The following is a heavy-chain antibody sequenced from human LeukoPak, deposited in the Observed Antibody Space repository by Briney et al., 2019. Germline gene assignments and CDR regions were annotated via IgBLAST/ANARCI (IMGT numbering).Heavy chain of an antibody. J-gene: IGHJ5*02. CDR3: AKRDRGGWFDP. V-gene: IGHV4-59*11. D-gene: IGHD1-1*01. CDR2: TFYTGAT. Sequence: SETLSLTCTVSGGSIRSHHWTWIRQAPGKRLEWIGYTFYTGATSYNPSLRSRVTISIDTSKNQFSLKVTSVTTADTAVYYCAKRDRGGWFDPWGQGTLVTVSS. CDR1: GGSIRSHH.